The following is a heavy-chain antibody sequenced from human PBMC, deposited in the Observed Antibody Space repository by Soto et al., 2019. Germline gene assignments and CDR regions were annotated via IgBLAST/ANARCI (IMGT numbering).Heavy chain of an antibody. V-gene: IGHV3-74*01. CDR2: INRDGSST. Sequence: EGQLVESGGALVQPGGSLRLSCAASGFAFSRSWMHWVRQAPGKGLVWVSQINRDGSSTNYADSVKGRFTISRDNAKNTVYLQMNSLRAEDTAVYYCARDTSYAMDVWGRGTTVTVFS. CDR1: GFAFSRSW. CDR3: ARDTSYAMDV. J-gene: IGHJ6*02.